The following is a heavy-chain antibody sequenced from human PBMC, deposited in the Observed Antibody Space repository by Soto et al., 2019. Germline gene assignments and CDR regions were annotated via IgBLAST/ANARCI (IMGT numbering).Heavy chain of an antibody. V-gene: IGHV1-69*13. Sequence: RASVKVSCKASGGTFNTYAMNWVRQAPGQGLEWMGGIIPMFDTPRYAQKFQGRVTITVDESTTTAYMELSSLRSDDTAVYYCTRSIGSGGVIGGFDYWGQGTLVTVSS. CDR1: GGTFNTYA. D-gene: IGHD3-16*02. CDR2: IIPMFDTP. CDR3: TRSIGSGGVIGGFDY. J-gene: IGHJ4*02.